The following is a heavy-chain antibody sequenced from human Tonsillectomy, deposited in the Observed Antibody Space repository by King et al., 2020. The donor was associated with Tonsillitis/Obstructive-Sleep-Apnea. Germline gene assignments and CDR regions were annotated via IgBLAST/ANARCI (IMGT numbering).Heavy chain of an antibody. D-gene: IGHD3-16*01. CDR3: ARDTTPTGGYGMDV. V-gene: IGHV3-30*04. J-gene: IGHJ6*02. CDR1: GFTFSSYA. CDR2: ISYDGSYK. Sequence: VQLVESGGGVVQPGRSLRLSCAASGFTFSSYAMHWVRQAPGKGLEWVAVISYDGSYKYYADSVKGRFTISRDNSKNTLYLQMNSQRAEDTAVYDCARDTTPTGGYGMDVWGQGTTVTVSS.